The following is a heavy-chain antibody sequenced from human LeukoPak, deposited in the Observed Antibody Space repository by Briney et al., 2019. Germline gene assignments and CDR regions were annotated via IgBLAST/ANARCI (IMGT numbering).Heavy chain of an antibody. V-gene: IGHV3-23*01. CDR2: ISASGGST. CDR1: GFTFNTYA. CDR3: AKFSGQQGDY. Sequence: GGSLRLSCAASGFTFNTYAMSWVRQAPGKGLERVSSISASGGSTYYADSVKGRFTISRDNSKNTLSLQMNSLRAEDTAVYYCAKFSGQQGDYWGQGTLVTVSS. D-gene: IGHD6-13*01. J-gene: IGHJ4*02.